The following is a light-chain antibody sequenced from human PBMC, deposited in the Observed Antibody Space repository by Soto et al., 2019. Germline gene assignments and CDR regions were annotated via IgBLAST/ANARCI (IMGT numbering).Light chain of an antibody. V-gene: IGKV3-20*01. J-gene: IGKJ2*01. Sequence: EIVLTQSPGTLSLSPGERATLSCRASQSVSSNYLAWYQQKPGQAPRLLIYAASSRATGIPDRFSGSGSGTDFTLTITSLEPEDFAVYYCQQYGSSPYTFSQGTKLEIK. CDR2: AAS. CDR1: QSVSSNY. CDR3: QQYGSSPYT.